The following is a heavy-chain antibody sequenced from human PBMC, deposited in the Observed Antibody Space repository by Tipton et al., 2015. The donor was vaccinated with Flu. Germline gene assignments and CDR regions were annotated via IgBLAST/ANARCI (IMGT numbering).Heavy chain of an antibody. J-gene: IGHJ6*02. D-gene: IGHD3-3*01. CDR3: ARDGGLGVGTFYYYYGMDV. Sequence: TLSLTCTVSGGSISSSGYYWGWIRQPPGKGLEWIGSIYYSGSPYYNPSLKSRVTISVDTSKNQFSLKLSSVTAADTAVYYCARDGGLGVGTFYYYYGMDVWGQRTMVTVSS. CDR2: IYYSGSP. V-gene: IGHV4-39*07. CDR1: GGSISSSGYY.